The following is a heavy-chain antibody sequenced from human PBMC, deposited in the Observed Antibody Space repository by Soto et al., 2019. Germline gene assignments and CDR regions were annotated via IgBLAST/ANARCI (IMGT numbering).Heavy chain of an antibody. CDR1: GGSISSSSYY. V-gene: IGHV4-39*01. CDR3: ARSYCSSTSCYGNRFNWFDP. D-gene: IGHD2-2*01. CDR2: VYYSGST. Sequence: SETLSLTCSVSGGSISSSSYYWGWIRQPPGKGLEWTGSVYYSGSTYYNPSLKSRVTISVDTSKNQFSLKLSSVTAADTAVYYCARSYCSSTSCYGNRFNWFDPWGQGTLVTVSS. J-gene: IGHJ5*02.